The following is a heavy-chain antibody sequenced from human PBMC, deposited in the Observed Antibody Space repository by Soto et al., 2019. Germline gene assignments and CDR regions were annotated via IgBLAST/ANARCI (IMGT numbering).Heavy chain of an antibody. D-gene: IGHD2-15*01. CDR1: GGSFSGYY. J-gene: IGHJ3*02. CDR2: INHSGST. CDR3: ARRCSGGSCYSDAFDI. Sequence: ETLSLTCAVYGGSFSGYYWSWIRQPPGKGLEWIGEINHSGSTNYNPSLKSRVTISVDTSKNQFSLKLSSVTAADTAVYYCARRCSGGSCYSDAFDIWGQGTMVTVSS. V-gene: IGHV4-34*01.